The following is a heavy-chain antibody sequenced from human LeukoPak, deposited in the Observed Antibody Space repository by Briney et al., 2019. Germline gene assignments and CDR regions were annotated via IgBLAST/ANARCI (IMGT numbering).Heavy chain of an antibody. Sequence: GRSLRLSCAASGFTFSSYAMHWVRQAPGKGLEWVAVISYDGSNKYYADSVKGRFIISRDNSKNTLYLQMNSLRAEDTAVYYCARGGFPPFDYWGQGTLVTVSS. CDR2: ISYDGSNK. V-gene: IGHV3-30*04. J-gene: IGHJ4*02. CDR1: GFTFSSYA. CDR3: ARGGFPPFDY.